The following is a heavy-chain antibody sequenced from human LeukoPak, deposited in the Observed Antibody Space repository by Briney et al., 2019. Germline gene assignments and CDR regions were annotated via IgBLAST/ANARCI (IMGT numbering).Heavy chain of an antibody. V-gene: IGHV3-11*01. CDR3: ARWDSSGCLDY. CDR2: ISSSGTTI. D-gene: IGHD3-22*01. Sequence: KPGGSLRLSCAASGLTFSDYYMSWIRQAPGKGLEWVSYISSSGTTIYYADSVKGRFTISRDNAKNSLYLQMNSLRAEDTAVYFCARWDSSGCLDYWGQRTLVTVSS. CDR1: GLTFSDYY. J-gene: IGHJ4*02.